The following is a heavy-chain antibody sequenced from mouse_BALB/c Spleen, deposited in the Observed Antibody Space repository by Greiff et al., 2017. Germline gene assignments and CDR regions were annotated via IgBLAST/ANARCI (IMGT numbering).Heavy chain of an antibody. Sequence: EVNVVESGGGLVKPGGSLKLSCAASGFAFSSYDMSWVRQTPEKRLEWVAYISSGGGSTYYPDTVKGRFTISRDNAKNTLYLQMSSLKSEDTAMYYCARRFAYWGQGTLVTVSA. CDR1: GFAFSSYD. CDR2: ISSGGGST. V-gene: IGHV5-12-1*01. CDR3: ARRFAY. J-gene: IGHJ3*01.